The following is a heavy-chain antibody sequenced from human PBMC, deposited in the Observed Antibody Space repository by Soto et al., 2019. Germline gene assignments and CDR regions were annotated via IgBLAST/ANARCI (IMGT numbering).Heavy chain of an antibody. V-gene: IGHV1-46*01. CDR2: INPSGGST. CDR3: AKTYGFLGGYYFDY. CDR1: GYTFTNYY. J-gene: IGHJ4*02. D-gene: IGHD3-16*01. Sequence: QVQLVQSGAEVKKPGASVKVSCEASGYTFTNYYIHWVRQAPGQGLEWMAVINPSGGSTRYAQKFQGRVTMTRDTSTRTVYTELSSLRSEDTAVYYCAKTYGFLGGYYFDYWGQGTLVTVSS.